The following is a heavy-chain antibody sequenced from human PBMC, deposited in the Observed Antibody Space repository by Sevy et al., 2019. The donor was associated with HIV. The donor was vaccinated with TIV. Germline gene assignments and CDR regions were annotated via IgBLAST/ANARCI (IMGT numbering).Heavy chain of an antibody. V-gene: IGHV3-53*01. CDR1: GFTLTNEF. J-gene: IGHJ6*02. CDR2: VYSGGAT. Sequence: GGSLRLSCAVSGFTLTNEFFSWVRQAPGKGLEWVAVVYSGGATYYADSVKGRFTISRDKSKNTLYLQMKSLSAGDTAVYYCARVGYCRGGTCFSGFYYAMDVWGQGTTVTVSS. CDR3: ARVGYCRGGTCFSGFYYAMDV. D-gene: IGHD2-15*01.